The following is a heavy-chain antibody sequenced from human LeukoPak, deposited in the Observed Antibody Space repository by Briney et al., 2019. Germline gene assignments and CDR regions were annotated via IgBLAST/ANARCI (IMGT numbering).Heavy chain of an antibody. CDR2: VKEDMTDE. D-gene: IGHD5-18*01. CDR3: ARAGKGYSYSFRSRTYFDK. V-gene: IGHV3-7*04. J-gene: IGHJ4*02. CDR1: GFTFDSFY. Sequence: GGSLRLSCAASGFTFDSFYMSWVRQPPGKGLEWVATVKEDMTDEYYMDSVKGRFTISRDNANHSLFLQMKSLRVEDTAVYYCARAGKGYSYSFRSRTYFDKWGLGTLVTVSS.